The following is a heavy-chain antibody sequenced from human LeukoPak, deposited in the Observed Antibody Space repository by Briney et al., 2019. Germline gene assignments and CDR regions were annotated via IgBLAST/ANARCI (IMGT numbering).Heavy chain of an antibody. Sequence: ASVKVSCKASGGTFSSYAISWVRQAPGQGLEWMGGIIPIFGTANYAQKFQGRVTITADESTSTAYMELSSLRSEDTAVYYCARDLAAAGIGPDWYFDLWGRGTLVTVSS. V-gene: IGHV1-69*13. CDR1: GGTFSSYA. J-gene: IGHJ2*01. CDR3: ARDLAAAGIGPDWYFDL. CDR2: IIPIFGTA. D-gene: IGHD6-13*01.